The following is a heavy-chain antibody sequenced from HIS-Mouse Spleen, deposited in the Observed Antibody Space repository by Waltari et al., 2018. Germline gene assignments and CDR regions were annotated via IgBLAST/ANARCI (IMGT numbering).Heavy chain of an antibody. CDR3: AKDRGSQFDY. Sequence: QVQLVESGGGVVQPGRYLRLYCGASGFPFSSYGMNWVRQAPGKGLGWVAVISYDGSNKYYADSVKGRFTISRDNSKNTLYLQMNSLRAEDTAVYYCAKDRGSQFDYWGQGTLVTVSS. D-gene: IGHD1-26*01. J-gene: IGHJ4*02. CDR1: GFPFSSYG. V-gene: IGHV3-30*18. CDR2: ISYDGSNK.